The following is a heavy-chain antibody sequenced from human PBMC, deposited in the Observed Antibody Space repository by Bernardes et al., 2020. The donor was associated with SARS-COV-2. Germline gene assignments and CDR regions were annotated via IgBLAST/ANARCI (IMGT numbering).Heavy chain of an antibody. CDR2: VYHIGNT. CDR1: GGSITSSY. V-gene: IGHV4-59*01. CDR3: ARDPGLFFTGSFDY. Sequence: SEPLPLTCSVAGGSITSSYWSWIRKPPGKGLEWIGYVYHIGNTRYNPSLKSRVTISRDTSNTQFSLKLRSVTAADTALYYCARDPGLFFTGSFDYWGQGTLVTVSS. J-gene: IGHJ4*02.